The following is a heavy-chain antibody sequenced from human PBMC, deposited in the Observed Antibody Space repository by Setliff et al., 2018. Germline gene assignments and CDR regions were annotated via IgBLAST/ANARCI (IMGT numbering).Heavy chain of an antibody. J-gene: IGHJ4*02. CDR3: ARDPGHRSGTWSLDY. CDR1: GGSFSDYY. CDR2: INHSGST. Sequence: SETLSLTCTVYGGSFSDYYWGWIRQPPGKGLEWIAEINHSGSTYYNPSLKSRVTISLDTSKNQFSLKLNSVTAADTAVYSCARDPGHRSGTWSLDYWGQGTLVTVSS. V-gene: IGHV4-34*01.